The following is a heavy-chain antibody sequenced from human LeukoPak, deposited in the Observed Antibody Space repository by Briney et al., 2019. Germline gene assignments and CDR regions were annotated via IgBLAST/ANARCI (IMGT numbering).Heavy chain of an antibody. V-gene: IGHV4-59*08. CDR1: GGSISSYY. CDR3: ARQLRSYFDY. J-gene: IGHJ4*02. D-gene: IGHD3-16*01. CDR2: IYYSGST. Sequence: PSETLSLTYTVSGGSISSYYWSWIRQPPGKGLEWIGYIYYSGSTNYNPSLKSRVTISVDTSKNQFSLKLSSVTAADTAVYYCARQLRSYFDYWGQGTLVTVSS.